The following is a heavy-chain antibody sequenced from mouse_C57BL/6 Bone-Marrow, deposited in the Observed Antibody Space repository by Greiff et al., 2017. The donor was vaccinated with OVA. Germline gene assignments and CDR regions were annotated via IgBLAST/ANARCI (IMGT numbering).Heavy chain of an antibody. CDR2: IWWDDDK. Sequence: QVTLKVSGPGILQPSQTLSLTCSFSGFSLSTFGMGVGWIRQPSGKGLEWLAHIWWDDDKYYNPALQSRLTISKDTSKNQVFLKIANVDTADTATYYCARMPVVPYYYAMDYWGQGTSVTVSS. V-gene: IGHV8-8*01. CDR3: ARMPVVPYYYAMDY. J-gene: IGHJ4*01. D-gene: IGHD1-1*01. CDR1: GFSLSTFGMG.